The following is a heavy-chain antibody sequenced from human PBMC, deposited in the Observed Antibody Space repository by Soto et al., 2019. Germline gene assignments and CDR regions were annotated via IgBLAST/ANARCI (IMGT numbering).Heavy chain of an antibody. J-gene: IGHJ4*02. Sequence: PGGSLRLSCAASGFTFSTYAMSWVRQAPGKGLEWVSVISGSGSSTYYADSVKGRFTISRDNSKNTLYLQMNSLRAEDTAVYYCAKAGSSNYVKFESWGQGTLVTVSS. D-gene: IGHD4-4*01. CDR3: AKAGSSNYVKFES. CDR2: ISGSGSST. V-gene: IGHV3-23*01. CDR1: GFTFSTYA.